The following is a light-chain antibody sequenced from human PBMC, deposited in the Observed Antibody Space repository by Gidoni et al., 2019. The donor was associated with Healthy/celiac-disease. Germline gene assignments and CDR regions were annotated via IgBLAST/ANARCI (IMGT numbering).Light chain of an antibody. J-gene: IGKJ3*01. CDR1: QDISNY. Sequence: DIQMTQSPSSLYASVGDRVTITCQASQDISNYLTWYQQKPGKAPKLLIYDASNLETGVPSRFSGSGSGTDFTFTISSLQPEDIATYYCQQYDNLPLTFGPGTKVDIK. V-gene: IGKV1-33*01. CDR2: DAS. CDR3: QQYDNLPLT.